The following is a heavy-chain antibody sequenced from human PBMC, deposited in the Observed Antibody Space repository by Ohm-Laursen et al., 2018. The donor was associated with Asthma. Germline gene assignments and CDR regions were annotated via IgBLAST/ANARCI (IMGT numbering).Heavy chain of an antibody. V-gene: IGHV3-11*01. Sequence: SLRLSCAASGFTFSDYYMSWIRQAPGKGLEWVSFISSSGFTIYYADSVKGRFTISRDNAKNSLYLQMNSLRAEDTALYYCGRAGYGSSSPVDYWGQGTPVTVSS. CDR3: GRAGYGSSSPVDY. CDR1: GFTFSDYY. J-gene: IGHJ4*02. D-gene: IGHD6-13*01. CDR2: ISSSGFTI.